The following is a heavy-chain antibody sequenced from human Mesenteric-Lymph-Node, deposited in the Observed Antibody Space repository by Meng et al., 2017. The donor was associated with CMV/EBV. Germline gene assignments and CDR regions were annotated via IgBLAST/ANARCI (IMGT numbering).Heavy chain of an antibody. CDR1: GFTFDDYA. CDR3: AKDKHDFWSGYFANDAFDI. D-gene: IGHD3-3*01. Sequence: SLKISCAASGFTFDDYAMHWVRQAPGKGLEWVSGISWNSGSIGYADSVKGRFTISRDNAENSLYLQMNSLRAEDTALYYCAKDKHDFWSGYFANDAFDIWGQGTMVTVSS. V-gene: IGHV3-9*01. J-gene: IGHJ3*02. CDR2: ISWNSGSI.